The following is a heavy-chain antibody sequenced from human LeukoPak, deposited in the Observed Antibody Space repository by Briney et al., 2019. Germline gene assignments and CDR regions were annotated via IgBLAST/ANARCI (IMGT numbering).Heavy chain of an antibody. CDR2: IYYSGST. D-gene: IGHD4-17*01. CDR1: GGSINSNDYY. Sequence: SETLCLTCTVSGGSINSNDYYWGWLRQPPGMGLEWLGYIYYSGSTYYNPSLKSRVTISLDTSKNQFSLKLSSVTAADTAVYYCARGRETTVTTHLDYWGQGTLVTVSS. CDR3: ARGRETTVTTHLDY. J-gene: IGHJ4*02. V-gene: IGHV4-30-4*01.